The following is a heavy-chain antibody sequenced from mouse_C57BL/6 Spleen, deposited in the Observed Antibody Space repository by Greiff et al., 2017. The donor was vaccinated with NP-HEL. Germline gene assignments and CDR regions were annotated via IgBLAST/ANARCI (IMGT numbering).Heavy chain of an antibody. CDR3: TVGYDYENAMDY. V-gene: IGHV6-3*01. CDR1: GFTFSNYW. Sequence: EVQGVESGGGLVQPGGSMKLSCVASGFTFSNYWMNWVRQSPEKGLEWVAQIRLKSDNYATHYAESVKGRFTISRDDSKSSVYLQMNNVRAEDTGIYYCTVGYDYENAMDYWGQGTSVTVSS. D-gene: IGHD2-4*01. J-gene: IGHJ4*01. CDR2: IRLKSDNYAT.